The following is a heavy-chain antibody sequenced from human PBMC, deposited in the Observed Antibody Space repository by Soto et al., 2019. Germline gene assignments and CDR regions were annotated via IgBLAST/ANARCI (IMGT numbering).Heavy chain of an antibody. CDR3: ARTWEY. J-gene: IGHJ4*02. Sequence: QVQLQESGPGLVKPSQSLSLTCTVSGDSINSGVDYWGWIRPRPGKGLEWLGYTSYSGCTKYPPAHSYHPSPQTRLNLSVDTSKPQFSLRLSSVRAADTAVYYRARTWEYWSPGPLVSVSS. CDR2: TSYSGCT. V-gene: IGHV4-31*03. D-gene: IGHD1-26*01. CDR1: GDSINSGVDY.